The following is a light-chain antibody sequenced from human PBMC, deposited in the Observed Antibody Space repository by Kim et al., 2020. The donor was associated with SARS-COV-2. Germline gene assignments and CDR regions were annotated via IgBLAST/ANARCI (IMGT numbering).Light chain of an antibody. CDR2: GAS. Sequence: LSPGERATLSCRASQSVSSSYLAWYQQKPGQAPRLLIYGASSRATGIPDRFSRSGSGTDFTLIISRLEPEDFPVYYCQQYGSPRYTFGQGTKLEI. J-gene: IGKJ2*01. V-gene: IGKV3-20*01. CDR1: QSVSSSY. CDR3: QQYGSPRYT.